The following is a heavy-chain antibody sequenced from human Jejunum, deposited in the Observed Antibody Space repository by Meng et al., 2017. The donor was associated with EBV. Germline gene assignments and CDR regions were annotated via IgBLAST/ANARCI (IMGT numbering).Heavy chain of an antibody. Sequence: EVLLVVCGGGLFQPGGSLRLSCAASGFTFSDHYMDWFRQAPGKGLEWLGLIRNKPRGYTAEYAASVKGRFTISRDDSRNSLYLQMNSLKTEDTAVYYCADLGTSPLGPRGQGTLVTVSS. D-gene: IGHD3-16*01. J-gene: IGHJ5*02. CDR1: GFTFSDHY. CDR2: IRNKPRGYTA. V-gene: IGHV3-72*01. CDR3: ADLGTSPLGP.